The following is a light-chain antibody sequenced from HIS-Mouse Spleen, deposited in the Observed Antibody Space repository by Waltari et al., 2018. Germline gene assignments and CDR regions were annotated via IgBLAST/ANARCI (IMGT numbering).Light chain of an antibody. J-gene: IGKJ2*01. Sequence: VMTQSPLSLPVTLGQPASLSCSSSQSLVHSDGNTYLNWFPQRPGQSPRRLIYKVSNRDSGVPDRFSGSGSGTDFTLKISRVEAEDVGVYYCMQGTHWPITFGQGTKLEIK. CDR3: MQGTHWPIT. V-gene: IGKV2-30*02. CDR2: KVS. CDR1: QSLVHSDGNTY.